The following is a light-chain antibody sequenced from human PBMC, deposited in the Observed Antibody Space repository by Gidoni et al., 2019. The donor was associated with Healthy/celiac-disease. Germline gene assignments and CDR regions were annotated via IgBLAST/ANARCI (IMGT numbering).Light chain of an antibody. J-gene: IGKJ4*01. Sequence: QMTLSPSSLSASVGDRVTITCQASQDISNYLNWYQQKPGKAPKLLIYDASNLETGVPSRFSGSGSGTDFTFTISSLQPEDIATYYCQQYDNLPLTFGGGTKVEIK. CDR3: QQYDNLPLT. CDR1: QDISNY. V-gene: IGKV1-33*01. CDR2: DAS.